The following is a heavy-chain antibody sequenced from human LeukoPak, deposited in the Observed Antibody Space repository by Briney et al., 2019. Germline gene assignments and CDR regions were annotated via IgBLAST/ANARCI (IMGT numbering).Heavy chain of an antibody. CDR2: IRSKAYGGTT. V-gene: IGHV3-49*04. CDR1: GFTFGDYA. J-gene: IGHJ4*02. D-gene: IGHD5-12*01. CDR3: TRVIVATKDY. Sequence: AGGSLRLSCTGSGFTFGDYAMNWVRQAPGKGLEWVGFIRSKAYGGTTEYAASVKGRFTIPRDDSKSIAYLQMNSLKTVDTAVYYCTRVIVATKDYWGQGTLVTVSS.